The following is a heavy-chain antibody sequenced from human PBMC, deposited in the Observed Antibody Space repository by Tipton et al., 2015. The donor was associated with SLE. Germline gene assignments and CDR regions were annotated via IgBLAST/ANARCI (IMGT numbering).Heavy chain of an antibody. J-gene: IGHJ4*02. D-gene: IGHD3-22*01. CDR3: ARHPSGYYYFDY. CDR2: INHSGST. CDR1: GGSFSGYY. Sequence: TLSLTCAVYGGSFSGYYWSWIRQPPGKGLEWIGEINHSGSTNYNPSLKSRVTIPVDTSKNQFSLKLSSVTAADTAVYYCARHPSGYYYFDYWGQGTLVTVSS. V-gene: IGHV4-34*01.